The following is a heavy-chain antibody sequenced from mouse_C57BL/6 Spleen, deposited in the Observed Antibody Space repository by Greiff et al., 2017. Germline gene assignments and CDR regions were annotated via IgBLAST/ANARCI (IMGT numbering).Heavy chain of an antibody. D-gene: IGHD1-1*01. J-gene: IGHJ4*01. CDR3: TGGAVVAYYDAMDY. CDR1: GFTFSNYW. CDR2: IRLKSDNYAT. Sequence: EVKLVESGGGLVQPGGSMKLSCVASGFTFSNYWMNWVRQSPEKGLEWVAQIRLKSDNYATHYAESVKGRFTISRDDSKSSVYLQMNNLRAEDTGIYYCTGGAVVAYYDAMDYWGQGTSVTVSS. V-gene: IGHV6-3*01.